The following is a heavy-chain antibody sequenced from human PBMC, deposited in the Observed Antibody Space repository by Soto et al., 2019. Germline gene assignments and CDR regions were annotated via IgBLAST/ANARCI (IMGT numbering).Heavy chain of an antibody. CDR3: ARRYGDAFDI. D-gene: IGHD4-17*01. J-gene: IGHJ3*02. CDR2: IYYSGST. Sequence: SETLSLTCTVSGDSISGYYWNWIRQPPGKGLEWIGYIYYSGSTNYNPSLKSRVTISVDTSKNQFSLKLSSVTAADTAVYYCARRYGDAFDIWGQGTMVTVSS. V-gene: IGHV4-59*08. CDR1: GDSISGYY.